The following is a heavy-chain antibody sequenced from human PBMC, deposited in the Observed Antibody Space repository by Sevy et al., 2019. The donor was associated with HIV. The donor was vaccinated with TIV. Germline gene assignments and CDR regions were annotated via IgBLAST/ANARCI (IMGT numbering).Heavy chain of an antibody. J-gene: IGHJ4*02. V-gene: IGHV3-23*01. Sequence: GGSLRLSCAASGFTFSSYAMSWVRQAPGKGLEWVSAISGSGGSTYYADSVKGRFTISRDNSKNTLYLQMNSRRAEDTAVYYCAKDGTYYYDSSGYWYFDYWGQGTLVTVSS. CDR1: GFTFSSYA. CDR2: ISGSGGST. CDR3: AKDGTYYYDSSGYWYFDY. D-gene: IGHD3-22*01.